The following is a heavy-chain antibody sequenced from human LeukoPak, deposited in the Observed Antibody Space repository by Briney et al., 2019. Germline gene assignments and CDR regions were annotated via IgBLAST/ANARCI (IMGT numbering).Heavy chain of an antibody. V-gene: IGHV3-11*04. CDR1: GFTFRDYY. J-gene: IGHJ4*02. CDR3: ARDTPHYYDSSGYYPVDY. D-gene: IGHD3-22*01. Sequence: GGSLRLSCAASGFTFRDYYMSWIRQTPGKGLEWVSYISSSGSSIYYADSVKGRFTISRDNAKNSLYLQMNSLTVEDTAVYYCARDTPHYYDSSGYYPVDYWGQGTLVTVSS. CDR2: ISSSGSSI.